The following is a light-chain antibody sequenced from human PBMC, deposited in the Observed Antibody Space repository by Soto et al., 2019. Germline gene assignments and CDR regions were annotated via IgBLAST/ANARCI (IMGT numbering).Light chain of an antibody. CDR2: AAS. Sequence: AIRMTQSPSSFSASTGDRVTITCRASQGISSYLAWYQQKPEKAPKLLIYAASTLQSGVPSRFGGSGSGTEFTLTISCLQSEDFATYYCQQYYSYPYTFGQGTKLEIK. CDR1: QGISSY. J-gene: IGKJ2*01. CDR3: QQYYSYPYT. V-gene: IGKV1-8*01.